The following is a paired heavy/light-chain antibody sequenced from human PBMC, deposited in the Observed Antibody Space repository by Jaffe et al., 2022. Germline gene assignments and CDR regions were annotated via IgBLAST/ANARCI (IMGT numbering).Light chain of an antibody. CDR1: QDIINH. CDR2: GAS. J-gene: IGKJ1*01. CDR3: QQYTTFPLT. V-gene: IGKV1-16*02. Sequence: DIQMTQSPSSLSASVGDRVTITCRASQDIINHLAWFQQKPGKAPKSLIYGASSLQSGVPSKFSGRGSATEFTLTISSLQPEDSATYYCQQYTTFPLTFGQGTKVEIK.
Heavy chain of an antibody. Sequence: QITLKESGPTLVKPTQTLTLTCTFSGFSLTTTGVGVGWIRQPPGKALEWLALIYWDDDKRYSPSLNNRVTITQDTSKNQVVLTLTNMDPVDTATYYCSGGSGRTFDFWGQGILVTVSS. D-gene: IGHD3-10*01. CDR2: IYWDDDK. J-gene: IGHJ4*02. V-gene: IGHV2-5*02. CDR3: SGGSGRTFDF. CDR1: GFSLTTTGVG.